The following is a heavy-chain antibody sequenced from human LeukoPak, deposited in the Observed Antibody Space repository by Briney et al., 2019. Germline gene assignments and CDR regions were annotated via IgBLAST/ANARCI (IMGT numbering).Heavy chain of an antibody. CDR2: ISGSGGST. D-gene: IGHD6-13*01. J-gene: IGHJ4*02. V-gene: IGHV3-23*01. Sequence: GGSLRLSCAASGFTFSSYAMSWVRQAPGKGLEWVSAISGSGGSTYYADSVKGRFTISRDNSKNTLFLHMNSLRAEDTAVYYCADYVDAATENTIDYWGQGTLVTVSS. CDR3: ADYVDAATENTIDY. CDR1: GFTFSSYA.